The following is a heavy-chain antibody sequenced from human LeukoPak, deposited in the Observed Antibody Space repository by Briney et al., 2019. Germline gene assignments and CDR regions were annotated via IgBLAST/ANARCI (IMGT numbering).Heavy chain of an antibody. J-gene: IGHJ3*02. CDR2: IYYSGST. Sequence: PSETLSLTCSVSGDSIRSSSYFWGWIRQPPGKGLEWIGSIYYSGSTYYNPSLKSRVTISVDTSKNQFSLKLISVTAADTAVYYCSRHEYDSSAYNTGKSFDIWGQGTMVTVSS. CDR3: SRHEYDSSAYNTGKSFDI. D-gene: IGHD3-22*01. V-gene: IGHV4-39*01. CDR1: GDSIRSSSYF.